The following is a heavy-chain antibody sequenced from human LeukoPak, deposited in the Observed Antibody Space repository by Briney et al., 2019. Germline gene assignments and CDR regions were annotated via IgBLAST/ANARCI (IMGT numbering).Heavy chain of an antibody. D-gene: IGHD6-13*01. V-gene: IGHV1-2*06. J-gene: IGHJ4*02. CDR1: GYTFTGHN. Sequence: ASVKVSCKASGYTFTGHNIHWVRQAPGRGLEWMGRINPQTGGTSFAQKFQDRVTMTRDTSISTAYMDLNSPTSDDTAVYYCAKRDQQYSSSWYSASYYFDYWGQGTLVTVSS. CDR2: INPQTGGT. CDR3: AKRDQQYSSSWYSASYYFDY.